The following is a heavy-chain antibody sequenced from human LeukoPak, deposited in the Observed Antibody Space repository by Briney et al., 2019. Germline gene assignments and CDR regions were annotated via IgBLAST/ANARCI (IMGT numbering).Heavy chain of an antibody. V-gene: IGHV3-23*01. D-gene: IGHD5-18*01. J-gene: IGHJ4*02. Sequence: SGGSLRLSCAASGFAFRAYAMSWVRQAPGKGLEWVSSIISSGDVPYYADSLKGRFTISRDNSKNMVYLQMDSLGDEDSAVYYCAKNAGYSYGLYYFDYWGQGTLVTVSS. CDR1: GFAFRAYA. CDR3: AKNAGYSYGLYYFDY. CDR2: IISSGDVP.